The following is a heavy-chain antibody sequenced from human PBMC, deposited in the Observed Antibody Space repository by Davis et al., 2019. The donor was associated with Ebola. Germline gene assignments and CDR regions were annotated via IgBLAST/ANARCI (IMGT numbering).Heavy chain of an antibody. CDR2: TYYRSKWYN. CDR1: GDSVSSNSAA. CDR3: ARDGPSIVAPANLGNCFDP. Sequence: SETLSLTCAISGDSVSSNSAAWNWIRQSPSSGLEWLGRTYYRSKWYNDYAVSVQSRITINPDTSKNQFSLQLNSVTPEDTAVYYCARDGPSIVAPANLGNCFDPWGQGTLVTVSS. D-gene: IGHD6-13*01. J-gene: IGHJ5*02. V-gene: IGHV6-1*01.